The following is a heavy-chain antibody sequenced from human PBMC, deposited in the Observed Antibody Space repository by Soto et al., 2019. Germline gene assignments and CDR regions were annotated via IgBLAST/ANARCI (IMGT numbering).Heavy chain of an antibody. J-gene: IGHJ6*02. CDR2: ISGSADST. CDR1: GFSFSSFA. Sequence: EVQLLESGGGFIHPGGSLRLSCAASGFSFSSFAMNWVRQAPGKGLEWVSIISGSADSTFYADSVKGRFTISRDNSKSTQYLQNNSLRAENTAVYYCAKTRGAMIYAISVYGMDVWGQGTTVTVSS. D-gene: IGHD2-8*01. CDR3: AKTRGAMIYAISVYGMDV. V-gene: IGHV3-23*01.